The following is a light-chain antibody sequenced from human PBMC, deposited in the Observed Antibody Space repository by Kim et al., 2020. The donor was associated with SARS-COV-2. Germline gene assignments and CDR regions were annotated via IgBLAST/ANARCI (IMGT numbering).Light chain of an antibody. Sequence: ASVGDRVTITCRASQSISSWLARYQQKPGKAPKLLIYDASSLESGVPSRFSGSGSGTEFTLTISSLQPDDFATYYCQQYNSYSITFGQGTRLEIK. CDR1: QSISSW. CDR2: DAS. J-gene: IGKJ5*01. CDR3: QQYNSYSIT. V-gene: IGKV1-5*01.